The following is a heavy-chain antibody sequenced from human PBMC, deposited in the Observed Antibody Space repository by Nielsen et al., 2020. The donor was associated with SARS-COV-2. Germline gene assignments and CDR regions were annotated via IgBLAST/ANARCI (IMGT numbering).Heavy chain of an antibody. CDR3: ATAPAIFGVGNWFDP. CDR1: GYTLTELS. J-gene: IGHJ5*02. V-gene: IGHV1-24*01. D-gene: IGHD3-3*01. CDR2: FDPEDGET. Sequence: ASVKVSCKVSGYTLTELSMHWVRQAPGKGLEWMGGFDPEDGETIYAQKFQGRVTMTEDTSTDTAYMELRSLRSEDTAVYYCATAPAIFGVGNWFDPWGQGTLVTVSS.